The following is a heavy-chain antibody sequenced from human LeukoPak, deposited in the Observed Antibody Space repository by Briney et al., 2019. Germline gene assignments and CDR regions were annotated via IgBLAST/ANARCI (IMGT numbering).Heavy chain of an antibody. J-gene: IGHJ5*02. V-gene: IGHV4-59*08. CDR3: ARLTMVRGENWFDP. D-gene: IGHD3-10*01. CDR2: IYYSGST. Sequence: SETLSLTCTVSGGSISSYYWSWIRQPPGKGLEWIGCIYYSGSTNYNPSLKSRVTISVDTSKNQFSLKLSSVTAADTAVYYCARLTMVRGENWFDPWGQGTLVTVSS. CDR1: GGSISSYY.